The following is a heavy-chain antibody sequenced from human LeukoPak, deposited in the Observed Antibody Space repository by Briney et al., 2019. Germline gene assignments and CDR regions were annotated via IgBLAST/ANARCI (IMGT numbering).Heavy chain of an antibody. CDR1: GFTFSNYA. CDR2: ISGSGGST. J-gene: IGHJ5*02. CDR3: AKDGFGEFINNWFDP. V-gene: IGHV3-23*01. Sequence: PGGSLRLSCAASGFTFSNYAMSWVRQAPGKGLEWVSAISGSGGSTYYADSVKGRLTISRDNSKNTLYLQMNSLRAEDTAVYYCAKDGFGEFINNWFDPGGQGTLVTVSS. D-gene: IGHD3-10*01.